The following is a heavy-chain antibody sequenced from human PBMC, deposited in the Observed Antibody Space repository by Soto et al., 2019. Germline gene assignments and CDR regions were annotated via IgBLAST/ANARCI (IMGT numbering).Heavy chain of an antibody. CDR1: GFTFSSYS. J-gene: IGHJ4*02. V-gene: IGHV5-51*01. Sequence: GESLKISCKASGFTFSSYSLGWVRHMPGKGLQWMGNIFSSDSSAKYSPSFVGQVTISVDRSINTAYLQWSSLKASDTAIYYCGTWRGSSWFDYWGPGTLVTVSS. D-gene: IGHD2-2*01. CDR3: GTWRGSSWFDY. CDR2: IFSSDSSA.